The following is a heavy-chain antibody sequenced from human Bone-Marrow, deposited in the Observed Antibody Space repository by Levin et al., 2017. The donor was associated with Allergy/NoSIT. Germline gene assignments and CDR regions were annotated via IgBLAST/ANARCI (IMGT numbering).Heavy chain of an antibody. D-gene: IGHD1-26*01. Sequence: LSQTLSLTCTVSGGSIRAGSYSWGWIRQPPEKGLEWIGTISSGRSTYYNPSFTSRLTISLDTSKNLFSLKVDSLTAADTAVYYCATGPSGFHYWGQGTLVTVSS. CDR1: GGSIRAGSYS. CDR2: ISSGRST. CDR3: ATGPSGFHY. J-gene: IGHJ4*02. V-gene: IGHV4-39*01.